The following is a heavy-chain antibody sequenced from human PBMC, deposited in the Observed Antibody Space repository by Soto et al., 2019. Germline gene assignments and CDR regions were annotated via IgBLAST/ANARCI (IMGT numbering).Heavy chain of an antibody. D-gene: IGHD2-2*03. CDR2: IIPIFGTA. CDR3: ARDGSCISTSCSPGYYYYGMDV. V-gene: IGHV1-69*12. J-gene: IGHJ6*02. Sequence: QVQLVQSGAEVKKPGSSVKVSCKASGGTFSSYAISWVRQAPGQGLEWMGGIIPIFGTANYAQKFQGRVTITADESTSTVYLEQXSLRSEDTAVYYCARDGSCISTSCSPGYYYYGMDVWGQGTTVTVSS. CDR1: GGTFSSYA.